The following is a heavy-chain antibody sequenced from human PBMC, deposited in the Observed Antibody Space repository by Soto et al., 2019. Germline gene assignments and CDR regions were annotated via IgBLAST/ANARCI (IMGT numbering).Heavy chain of an antibody. CDR2: IGTAGDT. Sequence: GGSLRLSCSASGFTFSSYDMHWVRQGPGKGLEWVSAIGTAGDTNYAGSVKGRFTISRENAKNSLYLQMNSLRAGDTAIYFCARAIGPTLFDYWGQGALVTVS. CDR3: ARAIGPTLFDY. J-gene: IGHJ4*02. CDR1: GFTFSSYD. V-gene: IGHV3-13*04. D-gene: IGHD3-22*01.